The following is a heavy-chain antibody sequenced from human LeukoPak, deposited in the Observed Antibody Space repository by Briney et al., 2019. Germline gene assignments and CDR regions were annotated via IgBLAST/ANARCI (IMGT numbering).Heavy chain of an antibody. J-gene: IGHJ4*02. CDR3: TRSLSSSSDY. V-gene: IGHV3-73*01. CDR2: IRTKPNSYAT. CDR1: GFAFSASA. Sequence: GSLRLSCAASGFAFSASAMHWVRQASGKGLEWVGRIRTKPNSYATAYAASVKGRFTISRDDSKNTAYLQMNSLKTEDTAVYYCTRSLSSSSDYWGQGTRVTVSS. D-gene: IGHD6-13*01.